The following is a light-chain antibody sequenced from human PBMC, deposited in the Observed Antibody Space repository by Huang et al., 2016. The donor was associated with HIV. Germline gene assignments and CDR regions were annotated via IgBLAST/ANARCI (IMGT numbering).Light chain of an antibody. V-gene: IGKV3-20*01. Sequence: EIVLTQSPGSLSLSPGDRATLSCRASQSVNSNFLAWYQQNPGRAPRLLVYGASSRATGIAGRFSGSGSGTDFTLTISRLEPEDFAVYYCQQYPGTFGGGTKVEMK. CDR2: GAS. CDR3: QQYPGT. CDR1: QSVNSNF. J-gene: IGKJ4*01.